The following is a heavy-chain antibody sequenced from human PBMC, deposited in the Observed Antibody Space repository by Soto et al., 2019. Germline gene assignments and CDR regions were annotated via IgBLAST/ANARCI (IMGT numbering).Heavy chain of an antibody. J-gene: IGHJ4*02. CDR3: ASRRILLIGYYDSSGYDY. CDR2: IYYSGST. Sequence: PSETLSLTCTVSGGSISSSSYYWGWIRQPPGKGLEWIGCIYYSGSTYYNPSLKSRVTISVDTSKNQFSLKLSSVTAADTAVYYCASRRILLIGYYDSSGYDYWGQGTLVTVSS. D-gene: IGHD3-22*01. V-gene: IGHV4-39*07. CDR1: GGSISSSSYY.